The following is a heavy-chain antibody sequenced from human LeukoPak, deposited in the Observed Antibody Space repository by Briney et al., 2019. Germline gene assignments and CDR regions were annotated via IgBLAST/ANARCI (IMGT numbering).Heavy chain of an antibody. J-gene: IGHJ5*02. Sequence: SGGSLRLSCAASGFTFSSYGMHWVRQAPGKGLEWVANIKQDATEIYYADSVKGRLTISRDNARRSLFLQMNILRVEDTALYYCARLNWDDGEVSGFDQWGQGILVTVSS. CDR3: ARLNWDDGEVSGFDQ. CDR2: IKQDATEI. CDR1: GFTFSSYG. D-gene: IGHD1-26*01. V-gene: IGHV3-7*01.